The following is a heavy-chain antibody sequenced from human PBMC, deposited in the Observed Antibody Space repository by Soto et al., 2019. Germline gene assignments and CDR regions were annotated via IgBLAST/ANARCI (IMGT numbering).Heavy chain of an antibody. CDR2: INSDGSST. D-gene: IGHD4-17*01. J-gene: IGHJ5*02. CDR3: ARFRVDGDSVP. V-gene: IGHV3-74*01. Sequence: EVQLVESGGGLVQPGGSLRLSCAASGFAFSNYWMHWVRQAPGKGLVWVSRINSDGSSTSYADSVRGRFTISRDNAENALCLQMNSLRAEDTAVYYCARFRVDGDSVPWGQGTLVTVSS. CDR1: GFAFSNYW.